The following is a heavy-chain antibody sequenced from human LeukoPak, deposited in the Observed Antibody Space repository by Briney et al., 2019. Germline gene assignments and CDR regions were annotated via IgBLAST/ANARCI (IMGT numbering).Heavy chain of an antibody. CDR3: AKSGDRSAYYSF. Sequence: SETLSLTCPVSGASIRSHHLTWIRQPPGKGLECMGNVYYVGSTSYSPSPTSRLTISLDTSKNQFSLEMNSVTAADTAVYYCAKSGDRSAYYSFWGQGILVTVSS. V-gene: IGHV4-59*11. CDR1: GASIRSHH. J-gene: IGHJ4*02. CDR2: VYYVGST. D-gene: IGHD3-22*01.